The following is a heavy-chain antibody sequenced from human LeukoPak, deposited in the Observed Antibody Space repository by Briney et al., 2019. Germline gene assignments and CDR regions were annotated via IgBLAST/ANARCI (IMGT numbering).Heavy chain of an antibody. CDR3: ARLRGYYFDY. J-gene: IGHJ4*02. CDR1: GFTFSNYD. V-gene: IGHV3-33*01. Sequence: GGSLRLSCTASGFTFSNYDMHWVRQPPGKGPEWVAVIWYDGSAKYYVDSVKGRFTISRDNSKNTLYLQMNRLRAEDTAVYYCARLRGYYFDYWGQGTLVTVSS. CDR2: IWYDGSAK.